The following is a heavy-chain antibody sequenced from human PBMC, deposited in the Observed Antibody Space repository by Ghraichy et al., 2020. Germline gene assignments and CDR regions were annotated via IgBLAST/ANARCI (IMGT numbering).Heavy chain of an antibody. CDR2: IYPHNGDT. J-gene: IGHJ4*02. CDR3: ASDYYGSGSPDY. V-gene: IGHV1-2*06. CDR1: GYTFTGYY. Sequence: ASVKVSCKASGYTFTGYYMHWVRQAPGQGLEWMGRIYPHNGDTTYAQTFQDRVTLTSDTSTSTAYMELSSLRSNDTAVYYCASDYYGSGSPDYWCQGTLVSVSS. D-gene: IGHD3-10*01.